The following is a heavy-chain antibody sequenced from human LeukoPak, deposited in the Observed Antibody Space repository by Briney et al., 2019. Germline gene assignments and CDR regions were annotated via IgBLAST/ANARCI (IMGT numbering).Heavy chain of an antibody. Sequence: RPGGSLRLSCAASGFTFSSNWMHWVRHAPGKGLVWVSRIKGDGSSTSYADSVKGRFTISRDNAKNTLFLQMNSLRAEDTAVYYCVRDGVGAPPFDYWGQGALVAVSS. CDR2: IKGDGSST. J-gene: IGHJ4*02. CDR3: VRDGVGAPPFDY. D-gene: IGHD1-26*01. CDR1: GFTFSSNW. V-gene: IGHV3-74*01.